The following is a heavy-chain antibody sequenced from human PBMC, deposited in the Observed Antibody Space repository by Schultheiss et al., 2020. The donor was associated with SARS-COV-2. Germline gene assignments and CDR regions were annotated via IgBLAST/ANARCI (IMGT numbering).Heavy chain of an antibody. CDR2: IYYSGST. Sequence: SCTVSGGSISSGGYYWSWIRQHPGKGLEWIGYIYYSGSTYYNPSLKSRVTISVDTSKNQSSLKLSSVTAADTAVYYCASYYSSSWYYFQHWGQGTLVTVSS. CDR3: ASYYSSSWYYFQH. D-gene: IGHD6-13*01. J-gene: IGHJ1*01. CDR1: GGSISSGGYY. V-gene: IGHV4-31*03.